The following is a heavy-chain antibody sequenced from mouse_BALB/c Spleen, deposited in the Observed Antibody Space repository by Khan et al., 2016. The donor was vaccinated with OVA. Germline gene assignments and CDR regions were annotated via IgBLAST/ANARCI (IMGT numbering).Heavy chain of an antibody. CDR2: VWGDGNT. CDR3: DKFYYGGVSNWYFDV. Sequence: QVQLKQSGPGLVAPSQSLSITCTVSGFSLTNYGVSWVRQPPGKSLEWLGVVWGDGNTNYHSALRSRLSISKDNSKSQVFLKLNSLQTDDTATYYCDKFYYGGVSNWYFDVWGAGTTVTVSS. J-gene: IGHJ1*01. CDR1: GFSLTNYG. V-gene: IGHV2-3*01. D-gene: IGHD1-1*02.